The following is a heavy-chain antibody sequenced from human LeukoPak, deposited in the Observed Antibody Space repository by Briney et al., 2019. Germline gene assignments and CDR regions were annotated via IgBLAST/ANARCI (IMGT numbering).Heavy chain of an antibody. Sequence: GGSLRLSCAASTFTFSSYWMSWVRQAPGKGLEWVANINQDGSAEYYLDSVKGRFTISRDNAKNSLYLQMNSLRAEDTAVYYCASFKLGTLAFDYWGQGALVTVSS. J-gene: IGHJ4*02. CDR1: TFTFSSYW. CDR2: INQDGSAE. CDR3: ASFKLGTLAFDY. D-gene: IGHD1-1*01. V-gene: IGHV3-7*01.